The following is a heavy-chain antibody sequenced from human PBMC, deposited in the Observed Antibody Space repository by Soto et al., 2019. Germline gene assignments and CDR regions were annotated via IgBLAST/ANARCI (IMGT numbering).Heavy chain of an antibody. CDR3: AKGYSYGPGGAFDS. CDR2: ISYDGSNK. J-gene: IGHJ3*02. V-gene: IGHV3-30*18. D-gene: IGHD5-18*01. Sequence: VQLVESGGGVVQPGRSPRLSCAASGFTFSSYGMHWVRQAPGKGLEWVAVISYDGSNKYYADSVKGRFTISRDNSKNTLYLQMNSLRAEDTAVYYCAKGYSYGPGGAFDSWGQGTMVTVSS. CDR1: GFTFSSYG.